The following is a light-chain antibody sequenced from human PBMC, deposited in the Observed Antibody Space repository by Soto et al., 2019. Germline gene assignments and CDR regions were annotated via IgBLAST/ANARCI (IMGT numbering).Light chain of an antibody. J-gene: IGKJ4*02. CDR2: AAS. CDR1: LPISNY. V-gene: IGKV1-27*01. Sequence: DIQMTQSPSSLSASVGDRVTITCRASLPISNYLAWYQQKPGKIPNLLIYAASTLQAGAPSRFSRSGSGTDFAMTVSYLQPEDLAAWYCLKFTSAPLTLGVGTK. CDR3: LKFTSAPLT.